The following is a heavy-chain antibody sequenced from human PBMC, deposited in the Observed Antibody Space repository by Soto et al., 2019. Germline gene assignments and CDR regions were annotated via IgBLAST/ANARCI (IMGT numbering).Heavy chain of an antibody. J-gene: IGHJ4*02. Sequence: PGGSLRLSCAASGFTFSTYSMNWVRQAPGKGLEWVSYISSSSTIYYADSVKGRFTISRDNAKNSLYLQMNSLRAEDTAVYYCARAWTIVAPWTDFWGQGTLVTVSS. V-gene: IGHV3-48*01. D-gene: IGHD5-12*01. CDR2: ISSSSTI. CDR3: ARAWTIVAPWTDF. CDR1: GFTFSTYS.